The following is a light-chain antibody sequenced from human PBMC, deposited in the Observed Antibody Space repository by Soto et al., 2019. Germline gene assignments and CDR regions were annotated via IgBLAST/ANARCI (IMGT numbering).Light chain of an antibody. CDR1: SSDVGGSNF. CDR2: EVH. CDR3: ASNAGSDNLL. V-gene: IGLV2-8*01. J-gene: IGLJ2*01. Sequence: QSALTQPPSASGSPGQSVAVSCTGTSSDVGGSNFVSWYQQYPGKAPKLLIYEVHKRPSGVADRFSGSKSGNTASLTVSGLQSEDEAYYYCASNAGSDNLLFGGGTKLTVL.